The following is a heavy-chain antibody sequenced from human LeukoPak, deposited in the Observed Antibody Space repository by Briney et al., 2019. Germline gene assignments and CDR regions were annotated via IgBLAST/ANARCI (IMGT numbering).Heavy chain of an antibody. D-gene: IGHD3-10*01. Sequence: GGALRLSRAASGFTLSSYWMSWGRQAPGEGLEGGVNIKKDGSEIHYVDSVKGRFTISRDNAKKSLDLQMNSLRAEDTAVYYCAREFGSLWFGEAMRGHDAFDIWGQGTMVTVFS. V-gene: IGHV3-7*01. CDR2: IKKDGSEI. J-gene: IGHJ3*02. CDR3: AREFGSLWFGEAMRGHDAFDI. CDR1: GFTLSSYW.